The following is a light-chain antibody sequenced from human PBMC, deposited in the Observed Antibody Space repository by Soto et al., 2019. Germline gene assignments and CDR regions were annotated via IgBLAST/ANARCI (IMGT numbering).Light chain of an antibody. CDR3: ETWDSNPRV. J-gene: IGLJ1*01. CDR2: LEGSGSY. CDR1: SGHSSYI. V-gene: IGLV4-60*02. Sequence: QAVLTQSSSASASLGSSVKLTCTLISGHSSYIIAWHQQQPGKAPRYLMKLEGSGSYNKGSGVPDRFSGSSSGADRYLTISNLQFEDEADYYCETWDSNPRVFGTGTKLTVL.